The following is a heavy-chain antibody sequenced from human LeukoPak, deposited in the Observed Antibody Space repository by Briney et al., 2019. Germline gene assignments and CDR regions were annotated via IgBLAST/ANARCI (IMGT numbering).Heavy chain of an antibody. J-gene: IGHJ6*03. CDR1: VYTFTDYY. CDR2: VDPEDGET. CDR3: ATAGISKCSSTSCYESIFNYYYYYMDV. Sequence: ASVKVSCKVSVYTFTDYYMHWVQQAPGKGLEWMGLVDPEDGETLYAEKFQGRVTITADTSTDTAYMELSSLRSEDTAVYYCATAGISKCSSTSCYESIFNYYYYYMDVWGKGTTVTVSS. D-gene: IGHD2-2*01. V-gene: IGHV1-69-2*01.